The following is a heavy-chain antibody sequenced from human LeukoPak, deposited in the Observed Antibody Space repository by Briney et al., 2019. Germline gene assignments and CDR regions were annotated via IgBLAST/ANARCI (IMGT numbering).Heavy chain of an antibody. J-gene: IGHJ4*02. Sequence: GGSLRLSCAASGLTFNWYAVHWVRQAPGKGLEWMAVISHDGSQKYYADSVKGRFTISRDNSNNTVYLQVNSLRPGDTAVYYCARDQWQRFISGESSAYYLEDWGRGTLVTVSS. V-gene: IGHV3-30*04. CDR3: ARDQWQRFISGESSAYYLED. CDR2: ISHDGSQK. CDR1: GLTFNWYA. D-gene: IGHD5-12*01.